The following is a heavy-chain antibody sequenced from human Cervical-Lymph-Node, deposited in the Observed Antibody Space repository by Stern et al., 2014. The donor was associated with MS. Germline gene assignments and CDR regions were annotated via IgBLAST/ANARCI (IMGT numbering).Heavy chain of an antibody. J-gene: IGHJ3*01. CDR3: ARDRFAFDF. CDR1: GYTFTTYY. Sequence: QVQLVPSGAEVMKPGASVKVSCKASGYTFTTYYMHWVRQAPGQGLEWMGRIYPSGGSTSYAPKFQGRVTMTRDTSTSTSYMELSSLRSEDTAIYYCARDRFAFDFWGQGTMVTVSS. V-gene: IGHV1-46*01. CDR2: IYPSGGST.